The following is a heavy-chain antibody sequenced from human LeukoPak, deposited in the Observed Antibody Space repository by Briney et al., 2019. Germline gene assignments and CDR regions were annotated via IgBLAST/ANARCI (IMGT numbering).Heavy chain of an antibody. CDR2: ISGSGGST. J-gene: IGHJ6*02. Sequence: QPGGSLRLSCAASGFTVSSNYMSWVRQAPGKGLEWVSAISGSGGSTYYADSVKGRFTISRDNSKNTLYLQMNSLRAEDTAVYYCAKVIPGGLANSIYGDYLAGPGRKYYYYGMDVWGQGTTVTVSS. D-gene: IGHD4-17*01. CDR1: GFTVSSNY. V-gene: IGHV3-23*01. CDR3: AKVIPGGLANSIYGDYLAGPGRKYYYYGMDV.